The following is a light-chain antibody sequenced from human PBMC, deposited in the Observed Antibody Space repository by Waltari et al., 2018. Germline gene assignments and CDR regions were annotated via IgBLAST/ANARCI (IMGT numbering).Light chain of an antibody. Sequence: DIQLTQAQSFLSASVGDRVSIACRASQGINNYLAWYQQKPGKAPKLLIYAASTLQSGVPARFSGSGSGTDFTLTISSLQPEDFATYYCQQFHTFTFGPGTKVDIK. CDR1: QGINNY. CDR3: QQFHTFT. J-gene: IGKJ3*01. V-gene: IGKV1-9*01. CDR2: AAS.